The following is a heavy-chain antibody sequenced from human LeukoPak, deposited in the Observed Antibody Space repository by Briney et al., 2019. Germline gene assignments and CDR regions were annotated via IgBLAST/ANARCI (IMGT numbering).Heavy chain of an antibody. CDR3: ARGSEVRGLFDY. D-gene: IGHD3-10*01. V-gene: IGHV4-30-4*01. CDR2: IYYSGNT. CDR1: GGSFSSGDYY. Sequence: SETLSLTCTVSGGSFSSGDYYWSWVRQPPGKGLEWIGYIYYSGNTYYNASLKSRLSISVDTSKNQFSLKLSSVTAADTAVYYCARGSEVRGLFDYWGQGTLVTVSS. J-gene: IGHJ4*02.